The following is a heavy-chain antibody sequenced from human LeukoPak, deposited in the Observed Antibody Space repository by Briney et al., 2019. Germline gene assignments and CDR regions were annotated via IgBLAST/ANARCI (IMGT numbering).Heavy chain of an antibody. D-gene: IGHD2-2*03. V-gene: IGHV3-9*01. CDR1: GFTFDDYA. Sequence: PGGSLRLPCAASGFTFDDYAMHWVRQAPGKGLEWVSGISWNSGSIGYADSVKGRFTLSRDISRNTVYLQLNNLRVEDTATYYCARASWISTADAVCWGQGTQVTVSS. CDR3: ARASWISTADAVC. J-gene: IGHJ4*02. CDR2: ISWNSGSI.